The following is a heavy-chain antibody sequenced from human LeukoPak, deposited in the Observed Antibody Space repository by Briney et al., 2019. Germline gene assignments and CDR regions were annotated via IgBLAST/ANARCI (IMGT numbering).Heavy chain of an antibody. CDR2: ISGSGDIT. D-gene: IGHD2-15*01. CDR1: GSTFSNYA. V-gene: IGHV3-23*01. J-gene: IGHJ4*02. Sequence: GGSLRLSCAASGSTFSNYAMTWVRQASGKGLEWVSGISGSGDITYYADSVKGRFTISRDNSKNTLFLQMNSLRAEDTAVYYCAKGRGYCTGGSCYSERWGQGTLVTVSS. CDR3: AKGRGYCTGGSCYSER.